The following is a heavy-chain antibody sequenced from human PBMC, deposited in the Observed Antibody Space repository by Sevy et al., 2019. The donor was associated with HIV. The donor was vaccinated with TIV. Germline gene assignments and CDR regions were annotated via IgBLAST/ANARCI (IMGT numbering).Heavy chain of an antibody. CDR2: IYYSGST. J-gene: IGHJ6*02. Sequence: SETLSLTCTVSGGSISSYYWSWIRQPPGKGLEWIGYIYYSGSTNYNPSLKSRVTISVDTSKNQFSLKLSSVTAADTAVYYCARDRRDGYNSYFYYGMDVWGQGTTVTVSS. CDR3: ARDRRDGYNSYFYYGMDV. D-gene: IGHD5-12*01. V-gene: IGHV4-59*13. CDR1: GGSISSYY.